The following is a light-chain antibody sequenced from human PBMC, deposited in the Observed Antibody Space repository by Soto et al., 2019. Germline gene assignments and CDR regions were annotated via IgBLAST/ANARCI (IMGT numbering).Light chain of an antibody. CDR3: SSYSSSSTLVV. CDR1: SSDVGAYKY. CDR2: EVS. J-gene: IGLJ1*01. V-gene: IGLV2-14*01. Sequence: QSALTQPASVSGSPGQSITISCPGTSSDVGAYKYVSWYQQHPGKAPKVMIYEVSNRPSGVSNRFSGSKSGNTASLTISGLQAEDEADYFCSSYSSSSTLVVFGTGTKVTV.